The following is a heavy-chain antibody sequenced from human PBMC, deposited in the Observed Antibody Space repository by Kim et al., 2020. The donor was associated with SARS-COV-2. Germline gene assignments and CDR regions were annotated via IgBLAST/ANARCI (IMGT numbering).Heavy chain of an antibody. J-gene: IGHJ4*01. CDR1: GFTFSSYW. D-gene: IGHD4-17*01. Sequence: GGSLRLSCAASGFTFSSYWMSWVRQAPGKGLEWVANIKQDGSEKYYVDSVKGRFTISRDNAKNSLYLQMNSLRAEDTAVYYCARESTDYGDYEDYWGDGNLVSLSS. CDR2: IKQDGSEK. V-gene: IGHV3-7*01. CDR3: ARESTDYGDYEDY.